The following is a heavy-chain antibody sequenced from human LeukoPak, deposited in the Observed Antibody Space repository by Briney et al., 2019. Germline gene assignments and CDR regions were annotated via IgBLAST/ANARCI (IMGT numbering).Heavy chain of an antibody. CDR3: ARSQGGTMSLRHFDL. CDR1: GFTVSSNY. Sequence: ARGSLRLSCAASGFTVSSNYMNWVRQAPGKGLQWVSVLNSAGNAYYADSVKGRFTISRDNSKNMLYLQMNSLRAEDTAVYYCARSQGGTMSLRHFDLWGRGTLVTVSS. V-gene: IGHV3-53*01. J-gene: IGHJ2*01. CDR2: LNSAGNA. D-gene: IGHD5/OR15-5a*01.